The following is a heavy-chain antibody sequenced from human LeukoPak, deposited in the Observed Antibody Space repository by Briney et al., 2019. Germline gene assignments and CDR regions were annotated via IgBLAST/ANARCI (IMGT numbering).Heavy chain of an antibody. D-gene: IGHD6-13*01. Sequence: SETLSLTCTVSGGSISSYYWSWIRQPPGKGLEWIGYIYYSGSPNYNPSLKGRVTISLDTSTNQFSLKLSSVTAADTAVYYCATGGAGIAASPWGQGTLVTVFS. J-gene: IGHJ3*01. CDR1: GGSISSYY. CDR2: IYYSGSP. CDR3: ATGGAGIAASP. V-gene: IGHV4-59*01.